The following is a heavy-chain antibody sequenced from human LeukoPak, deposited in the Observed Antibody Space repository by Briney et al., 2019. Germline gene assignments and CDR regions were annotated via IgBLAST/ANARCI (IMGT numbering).Heavy chain of an antibody. Sequence: SETLSLACSVSGGFSSRYYWSWVRQPLGKGPKWLGHIFYSGHSNYNASLTSRIRMSVDTSKAQFSLELASVTAADTAVYYCARIDPLGFFDQWGPGILVTVSS. V-gene: IGHV4-59*12. J-gene: IGHJ4*02. CDR1: GGFSSRYY. CDR2: IFYSGHS. CDR3: ARIDPLGFFDQ. D-gene: IGHD6-25*01.